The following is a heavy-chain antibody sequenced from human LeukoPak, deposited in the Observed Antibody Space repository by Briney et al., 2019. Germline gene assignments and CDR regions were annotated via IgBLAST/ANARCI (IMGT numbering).Heavy chain of an antibody. Sequence: GGSLRLSCAAPGFTFSSYWMSWVRQAPGKGLEWVANIKQDGSEKYYVDSVKGRFTISRDNAKNSLYLQMNSLRAEDTAVYYCARDPYAWTAFDIWGQGTMVTVSS. V-gene: IGHV3-7*01. CDR1: GFTFSSYW. CDR3: ARDPYAWTAFDI. D-gene: IGHD3/OR15-3a*01. J-gene: IGHJ3*02. CDR2: IKQDGSEK.